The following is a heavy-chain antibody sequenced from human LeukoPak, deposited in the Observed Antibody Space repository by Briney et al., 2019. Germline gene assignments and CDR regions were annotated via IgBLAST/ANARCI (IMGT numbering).Heavy chain of an antibody. J-gene: IGHJ4*02. CDR2: INWKSDKI. CDR1: GFTFADYA. D-gene: IGHD2-2*01. CDR3: AKDRYCTSSSCPIDC. Sequence: PGRSLRLSCATSGFTFADYAIHWVRQGPGKGLEWVSGINWKSDKIGYADSVKGRFTISRDNSKNSLYLQMNSLRVEDTALYYCAKDRYCTSSSCPIDCWGQGTMVTVSS. V-gene: IGHV3-9*01.